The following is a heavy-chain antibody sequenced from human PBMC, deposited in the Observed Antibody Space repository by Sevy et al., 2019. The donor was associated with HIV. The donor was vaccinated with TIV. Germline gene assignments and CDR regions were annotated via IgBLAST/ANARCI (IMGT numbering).Heavy chain of an antibody. V-gene: IGHV5-51*01. Sequence: GESLKISCKGSGYSFTSHWLGWVRHMPGKGLEWMGIIYPDDSDTKYSPSFQGQVTFSADKSISTAYLQWSSLKASDTAMYYCATSRSGCFVSSCYYIYWGQGTLVTVSS. CDR3: ATSRSGCFVSSCYYIY. J-gene: IGHJ4*02. CDR2: IYPDDSDT. D-gene: IGHD3-22*01. CDR1: GYSFTSHW.